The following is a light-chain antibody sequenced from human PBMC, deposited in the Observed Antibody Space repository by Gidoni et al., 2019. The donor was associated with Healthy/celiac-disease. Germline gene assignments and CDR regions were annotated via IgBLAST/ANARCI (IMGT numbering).Light chain of an antibody. J-gene: IGKJ4*01. CDR3: QQRSNWPPT. Sequence: IVFTQSPATLSLSPGERATLSCRASQSVSSYLAWYQQKPGQAPRLLIYDASNRATGIPARFSGSGSGTDFTLTISSLETEEFAVYYCQQRSNWPPTFGGXTKVEIK. CDR1: QSVSSY. CDR2: DAS. V-gene: IGKV3-11*01.